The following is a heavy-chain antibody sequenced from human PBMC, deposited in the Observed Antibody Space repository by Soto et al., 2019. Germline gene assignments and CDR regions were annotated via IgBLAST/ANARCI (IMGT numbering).Heavy chain of an antibody. J-gene: IGHJ4*02. D-gene: IGHD6-13*01. Sequence: PGGSLRLSCAASGFTFTTYEMNWVRQAPGKGQEWVSCISSGATTIYYADSVKGRFTISRDNARNSLYLQMNSLRAEDTAVYYCARFGLSRSRHPSLDFWGQGTTVTVSS. V-gene: IGHV3-48*03. CDR2: ISSGATTI. CDR3: ARFGLSRSRHPSLDF. CDR1: GFTFTTYE.